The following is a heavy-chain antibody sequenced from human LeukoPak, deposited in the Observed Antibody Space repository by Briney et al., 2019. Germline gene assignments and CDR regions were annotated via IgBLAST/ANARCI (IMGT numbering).Heavy chain of an antibody. Sequence: SETLSLSCAVYGGSFSGYYWSWIRQPPGKGLEWIGEINHSGSTNYNPSLKSRVTISIDTSKNQFSLKLSPVTAADTAVYYCARGRFDYYDTSGYYRPREYYYYYYYMDVWGKGTTVTISS. CDR3: ARGRFDYYDTSGYYRPREYYYYYYYMDV. V-gene: IGHV4-34*01. CDR2: INHSGST. D-gene: IGHD3-22*01. CDR1: GGSFSGYY. J-gene: IGHJ6*03.